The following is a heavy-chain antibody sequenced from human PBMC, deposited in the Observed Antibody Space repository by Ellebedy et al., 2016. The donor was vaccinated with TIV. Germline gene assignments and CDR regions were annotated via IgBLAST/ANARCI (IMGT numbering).Heavy chain of an antibody. Sequence: AASVKVSYKASGYTFSSYYMHWVRQARGQGLEWMGIINPSGGTTTYAQNLQGRVTMTRDTSTTTVYMELSSLRSEDTAVYYGARARSSGWLHTPDYWGQGTLVIVSS. J-gene: IGHJ4*02. CDR3: ARARSSGWLHTPDY. D-gene: IGHD6-19*01. CDR2: INPSGGTT. V-gene: IGHV1-46*04. CDR1: GYTFSSYY.